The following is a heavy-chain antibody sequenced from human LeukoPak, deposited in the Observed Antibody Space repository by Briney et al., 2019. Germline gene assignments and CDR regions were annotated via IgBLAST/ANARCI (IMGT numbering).Heavy chain of an antibody. J-gene: IGHJ2*01. CDR2: IHSSGST. V-gene: IGHV4-39*01. D-gene: IGHD1-26*01. Sequence: SETLSLTCTVSGGSISSRSYFWGWIRQPPGKGLEWIGSIHSSGSTSYSSFLKSRVTIFVDTSKNQFSLKLSSVTAADTAVYYCARRINGSYWYFDLRGRGTLVTVSS. CDR1: GGSISSRSYF. CDR3: ARRINGSYWYFDL.